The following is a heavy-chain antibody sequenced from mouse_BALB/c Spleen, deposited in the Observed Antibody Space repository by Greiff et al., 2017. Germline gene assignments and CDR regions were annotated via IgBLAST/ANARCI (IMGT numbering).Heavy chain of an antibody. CDR2: INPSNGGT. CDR3: ARKCRGAMDY. CDR1: GYTFTSYY. J-gene: IGHJ4*01. Sequence: VQLQQSGAELVKPGASVKLSCKASGYTFTSYYMHWVKQRPGQGLEWIGEINPSNGGTNFNEKFKSKATLTADKSSSTAYMQLSSLTSEDSAVYYCARKCRGAMDYWGQGTSVTVSS. V-gene: IGHV1S81*02.